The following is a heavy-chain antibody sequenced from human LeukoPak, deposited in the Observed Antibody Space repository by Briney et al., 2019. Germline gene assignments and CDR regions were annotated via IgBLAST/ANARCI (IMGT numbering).Heavy chain of an antibody. D-gene: IGHD6-13*01. V-gene: IGHV4-59*01. CDR1: GGSISSYY. CDR3: ARGLIGSSASRYYYMDV. Sequence: PSETLSLTCTVSGGSISSYYWSWIRQPPGKGLEWIGYIYYSGSTNYNPSLKSRVTISVDTSKNQFSLKLSSVTAADTAVYYCARGLIGSSASRYYYMDVWGKGTTVTVSS. J-gene: IGHJ6*03. CDR2: IYYSGST.